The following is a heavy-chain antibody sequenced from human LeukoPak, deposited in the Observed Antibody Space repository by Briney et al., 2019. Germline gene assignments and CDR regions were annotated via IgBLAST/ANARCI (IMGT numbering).Heavy chain of an antibody. J-gene: IGHJ4*02. V-gene: IGHV1-69*05. CDR3: GVLITGTTPDY. D-gene: IGHD1-14*01. Sequence: SVKVSCKASEGTFSSYAISWVRQAPGQGLEWMGGIIPIFGTANYAQKFQGRVTITTDESTSTAYMELSSLRSEDTAVYYCGVLITGTTPDYWGQGTLVTVSA. CDR2: IIPIFGTA. CDR1: EGTFSSYA.